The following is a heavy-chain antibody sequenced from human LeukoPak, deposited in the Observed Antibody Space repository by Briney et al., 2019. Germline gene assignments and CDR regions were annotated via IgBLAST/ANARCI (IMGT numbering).Heavy chain of an antibody. J-gene: IGHJ4*02. Sequence: SETLSLICTVSGYSISSGYYWGWVRQPPGKGLEWIGTVYHSGSTNYNPSLKTRVTISVDTSKNQLSLKLSSVTAADTAVYYCARSPPRIVGASEYYFDYWGQGTLVTVSS. CDR3: ARSPPRIVGASEYYFDY. CDR1: GYSISSGYY. CDR2: VYHSGST. V-gene: IGHV4-38-2*02. D-gene: IGHD1-26*01.